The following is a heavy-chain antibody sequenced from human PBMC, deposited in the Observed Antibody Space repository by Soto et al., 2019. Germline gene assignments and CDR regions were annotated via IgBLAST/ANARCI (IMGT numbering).Heavy chain of an antibody. J-gene: IGHJ4*02. CDR3: ASRSPARDY. D-gene: IGHD2-2*01. V-gene: IGHV3-33*01. CDR2: IWHDGRNK. Sequence: QVQLVESGGGVVQPGRSLRLSCAASGFTFSNFGMHWVRQAPGKGLEWVAVIWHDGRNKYYADFVKGRFTISRDNSKNTLYLQRNSLRAEDTAVYYCASRSPARDYWGQGTLFTVSS. CDR1: GFTFSNFG.